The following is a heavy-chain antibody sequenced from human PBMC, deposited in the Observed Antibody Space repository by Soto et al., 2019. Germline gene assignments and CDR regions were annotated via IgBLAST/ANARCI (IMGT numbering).Heavy chain of an antibody. CDR2: IYSGGNT. D-gene: IGHD2-15*01. Sequence: PGGSLRLSCVASGFTVSTNYMNWVRQAPGKGLEWVSVIYSGGNTYYADSVKGRFTISRDISDNTLHLQMNNLRVEDTAVYYCAREPRYCRGGSCSITGDAYDIWGQGTMVTVSS. CDR3: AREPRYCRGGSCSITGDAYDI. CDR1: GFTVSTNY. V-gene: IGHV3-66*01. J-gene: IGHJ3*02.